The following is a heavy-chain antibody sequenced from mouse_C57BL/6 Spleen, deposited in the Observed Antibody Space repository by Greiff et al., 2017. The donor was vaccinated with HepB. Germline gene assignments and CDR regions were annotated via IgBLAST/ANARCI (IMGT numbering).Heavy chain of an antibody. D-gene: IGHD4-1*01. V-gene: IGHV1-82*01. CDR1: GYAFSSSW. Sequence: VQLQQSGPELVKPGASVKISCKASGYAFSSSWMNWVKQRPGKGLEWIGRIYPGDGDTNYNGKFKGKATLTADKSSSTAYMQLSSLTSEDSAVYFCARRTGMSAWFAYWGQGTLVTVSA. CDR2: IYPGDGDT. CDR3: ARRTGMSAWFAY. J-gene: IGHJ3*01.